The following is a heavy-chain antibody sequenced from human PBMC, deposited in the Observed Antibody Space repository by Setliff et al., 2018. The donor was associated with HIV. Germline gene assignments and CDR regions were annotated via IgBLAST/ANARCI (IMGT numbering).Heavy chain of an antibody. CDR2: IYTTGST. CDR3: ARLIAAAGANHYYYYMDV. CDR1: GGSISGYY. D-gene: IGHD6-13*01. J-gene: IGHJ6*03. Sequence: ETLSLTCTVSGGSISGYYWSWIRRPAGKGLEWIGRIYTTGSTNYNPSLKSRVTMSVDTSKNQFSLKLSSVTAADTAVYFCARLIAAAGANHYYYYMDVWGKGTTVTSP. V-gene: IGHV4-4*07.